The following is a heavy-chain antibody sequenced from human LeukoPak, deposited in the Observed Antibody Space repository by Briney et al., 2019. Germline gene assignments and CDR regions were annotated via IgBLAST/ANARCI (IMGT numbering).Heavy chain of an antibody. CDR2: FKTRTDGGTT. D-gene: IGHD5-18*01. Sequence: KSGGSLRLSCAASGFTLSNACMSWVRQAPGKGLEWVGHFKTRTDGGTTDYAAPVKGRFTISRDDSKNTMYLQMNSLKTEDTAVYYCTTGTWIQLWLADYWGQGTLVTVSS. J-gene: IGHJ4*02. V-gene: IGHV3-15*01. CDR1: GFTLSNAC. CDR3: TTGTWIQLWLADY.